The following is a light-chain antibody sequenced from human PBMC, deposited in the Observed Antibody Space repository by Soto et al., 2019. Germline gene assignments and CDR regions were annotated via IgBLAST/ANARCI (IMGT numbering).Light chain of an antibody. CDR1: QSVSNY. CDR3: QQSSSWRLLT. CDR2: DAS. J-gene: IGKJ4*01. V-gene: IGKV3-11*01. Sequence: EIVLTQSPATLSLSPGERATLSSRASQSVSNYLAWFQQKPGQAPRLLIYDASNRATGIPARFSGSGSGTDFTLTISSLEPEDFAVYYCQQSSSWRLLTFGGGTKVEI.